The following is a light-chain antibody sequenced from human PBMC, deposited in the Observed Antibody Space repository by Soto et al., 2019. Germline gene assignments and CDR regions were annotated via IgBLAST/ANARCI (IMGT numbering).Light chain of an antibody. CDR1: QGISTS. CDR3: QHFYSYPWT. CDR2: TVS. Sequence: DIQLTQSPSYLSASVGDRVTITCRASQGISTSLAWYQQKPGKAPELLIHTVSTLQTGVPSRFSGSGSGTEFTLTISSLQPEDFATYFCQHFYSYPWTFGQGTKVEIE. J-gene: IGKJ1*01. V-gene: IGKV1-9*01.